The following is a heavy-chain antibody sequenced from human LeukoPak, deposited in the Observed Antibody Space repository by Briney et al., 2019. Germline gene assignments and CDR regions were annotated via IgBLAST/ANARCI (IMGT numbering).Heavy chain of an antibody. J-gene: IGHJ4*02. V-gene: IGHV3-23*01. CDR1: GFTFNNFV. CDR3: AKNVKSSGWYSDY. D-gene: IGHD6-19*01. Sequence: GGSLRLSCAASGFTFNNFVMSWVRQAPGKGLEWVSAISGSGGSTYYADSVKGRFTISRDNSKTTLYLQMNSLRAEDTAVYYCAKNVKSSGWYSDYWGQGTLVTVSS. CDR2: ISGSGGST.